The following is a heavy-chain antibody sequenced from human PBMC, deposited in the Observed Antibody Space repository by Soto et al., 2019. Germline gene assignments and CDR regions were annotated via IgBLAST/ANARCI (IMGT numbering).Heavy chain of an antibody. D-gene: IGHD1-26*01. J-gene: IGHJ5*02. Sequence: PGGSLSLSCAASGFTFSSYAMHWVRQAPGKGLEWVAVISYDGSNKYYADSVKGRFTISRDNSKNTLYLQMNSLRAEDTAVYYCARDSIVGATRPHWFDPWGQGTLVTVSS. CDR1: GFTFSSYA. CDR3: ARDSIVGATRPHWFDP. V-gene: IGHV3-30-3*01. CDR2: ISYDGSNK.